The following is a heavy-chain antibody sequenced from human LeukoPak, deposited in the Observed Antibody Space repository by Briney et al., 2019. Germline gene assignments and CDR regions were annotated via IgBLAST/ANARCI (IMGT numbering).Heavy chain of an antibody. CDR1: GYTFTSYD. J-gene: IGHJ5*02. CDR3: AGGRRVYVGYNWFDP. V-gene: IGHV1-8*03. D-gene: IGHD5/OR15-5a*01. Sequence: ASVKVSCKASGYTFTSYDINWVRQATGQGLEWMGGMNPNSGNTGYAQKFQGRVTITRNTSISTAYMELSSLRSEDTAVYYCAGGRRVYVGYNWFDPWGQGTLVTVSS. CDR2: MNPNSGNT.